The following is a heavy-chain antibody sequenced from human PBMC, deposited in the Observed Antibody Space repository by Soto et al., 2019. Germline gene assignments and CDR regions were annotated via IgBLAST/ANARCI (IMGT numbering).Heavy chain of an antibody. V-gene: IGHV1-8*01. J-gene: IGHJ5*02. Sequence: QVQLVQSGSEVKKPGASVKVSCKSFGYSFTSFDVHWVRQASGQGLEWMGWMNPNSGNTDYAQRFQGRVTMTRNTSINTAYMELNSLTSDDTAVYYCARGDWFGTGLDPWGQGTLVTFSS. D-gene: IGHD3-9*01. CDR1: GYSFTSFD. CDR2: MNPNSGNT. CDR3: ARGDWFGTGLDP.